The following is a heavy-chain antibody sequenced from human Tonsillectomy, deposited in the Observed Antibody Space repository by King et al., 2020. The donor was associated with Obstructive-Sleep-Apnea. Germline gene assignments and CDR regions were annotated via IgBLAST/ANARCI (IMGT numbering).Heavy chain of an antibody. Sequence: VQLVPSGGGLVQPGGSLRLSCAASGFTFSSYAMSWVRQAPGRGVGLGSAIRGGGGGTYYADSVKGRFTISEDNSKNTLYLQMNSLRAEDTAVYYCAKDDELWFGEENWGQGTLVTVSS. J-gene: IGHJ4*02. CDR3: AKDDELWFGEEN. CDR2: IRGGGGGT. CDR1: GFTFSSYA. D-gene: IGHD3-10*01. V-gene: IGHV3-23*04.